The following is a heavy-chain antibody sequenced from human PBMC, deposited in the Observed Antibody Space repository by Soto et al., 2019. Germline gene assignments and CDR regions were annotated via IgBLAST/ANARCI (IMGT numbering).Heavy chain of an antibody. Sequence: ASVKLSCKASGYPFTSYVISWVRQAPGQGLEWMGWISAYNGNTNYAQKLQGRVTMTTDTSTSTAYMELRSLRSDDTAVYYCARDLVVGATGPRDAFDIWGQGTMVTVSS. D-gene: IGHD1-26*01. CDR1: GYPFTSYV. J-gene: IGHJ3*02. CDR3: ARDLVVGATGPRDAFDI. CDR2: ISAYNGNT. V-gene: IGHV1-18*01.